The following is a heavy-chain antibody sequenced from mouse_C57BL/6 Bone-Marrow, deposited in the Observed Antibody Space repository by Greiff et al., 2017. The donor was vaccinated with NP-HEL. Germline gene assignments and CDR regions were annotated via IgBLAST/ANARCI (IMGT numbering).Heavy chain of an antibody. CDR3: ARVFFAPDD. V-gene: IGHV3-6*01. CDR1: GYSITSGYY. Sequence: EVKLQESGPGLVKPSPSLSLTCSVTGYSITSGYYWNWIRQFPGNKLEWMGYISYDGSNNYNPSLKNRISITRDTSKNQFFLKLNSVTTEDTATYYCARVFFAPDDWGQGTTLTVSS. J-gene: IGHJ2*01. CDR2: ISYDGSN.